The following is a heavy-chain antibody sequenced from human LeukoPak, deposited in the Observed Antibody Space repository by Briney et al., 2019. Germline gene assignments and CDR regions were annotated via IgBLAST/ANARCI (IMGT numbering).Heavy chain of an antibody. D-gene: IGHD1-26*01. CDR3: ARGGGSDWYYYYYMDV. Sequence: GGSLRLSCAASGFTFSNYAIHWVRQAPGKGLEWVAVISYDGSTKYNADSVKGRFTISRDNSKNTLYLQMGSLRAEDMAVYYCARGGGSDWYYYYYMDVWGKGTTVTISS. J-gene: IGHJ6*03. CDR2: ISYDGSTK. V-gene: IGHV3-30*14. CDR1: GFTFSNYA.